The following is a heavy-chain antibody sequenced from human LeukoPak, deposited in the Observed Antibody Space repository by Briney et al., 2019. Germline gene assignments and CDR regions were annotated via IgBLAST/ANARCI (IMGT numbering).Heavy chain of an antibody. J-gene: IGHJ4*02. Sequence: GASVKVSCTTSGYCFTTYGISWVRQAPGQGLEWMGWISAYNGNTKFVQKLQGRVTMTTDTSASTAYMELRSLRSDDTAVYYCARDEYYYDSSGPYYFDFWGQGTLVTVSS. CDR2: ISAYNGNT. D-gene: IGHD3-22*01. CDR3: ARDEYYYDSSGPYYFDF. CDR1: GYCFTTYG. V-gene: IGHV1-18*01.